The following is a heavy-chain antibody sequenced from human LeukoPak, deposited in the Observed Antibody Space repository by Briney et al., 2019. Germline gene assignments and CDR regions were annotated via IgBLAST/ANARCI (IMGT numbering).Heavy chain of an antibody. CDR2: IYYSGST. J-gene: IGHJ6*03. D-gene: IGHD3-10*01. Sequence: PSETLSLTCTLSGGSISNSSYYWGWIRQPPGKGLEWIGSIYYSGSTYYNPSRKGRVTISVDTSKNQFSLKLSSVTAADTAVYYCARHDSYGSGSYYYYYYYYMDVWGKGTTVTISS. CDR1: GGSISNSSYY. CDR3: ARHDSYGSGSYYYYYYYYMDV. V-gene: IGHV4-39*01.